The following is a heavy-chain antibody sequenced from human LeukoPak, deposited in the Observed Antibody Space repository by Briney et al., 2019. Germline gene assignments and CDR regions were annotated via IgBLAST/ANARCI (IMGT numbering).Heavy chain of an antibody. Sequence: ASVNVSCKASGYTFTGYYMHWVGQAPGQGREWMGWIKPNSGGTNYAKKFQGRVTITRETSISKAYMELSRLRSDETAVYYCVRAQVGEFHYGGQGPLVTVSS. CDR3: VRAQVGEFHY. V-gene: IGHV1-2*02. J-gene: IGHJ4*02. CDR2: IKPNSGGT. D-gene: IGHD2-15*01. CDR1: GYTFTGYY.